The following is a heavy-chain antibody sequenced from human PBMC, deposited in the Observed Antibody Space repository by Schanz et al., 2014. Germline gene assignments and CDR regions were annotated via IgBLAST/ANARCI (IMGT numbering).Heavy chain of an antibody. V-gene: IGHV1-18*01. D-gene: IGHD3-10*01. CDR3: ARAKRFGDMDV. CDR2: ISAYNGHT. CDR1: GYTFISYG. J-gene: IGHJ6*02. Sequence: QVQLVQSGAEVKKPGASVKVSCKASGYTFISYGIKWVRQAPGQGLEWMGWISAYNGHTDYAQKLQGRVTLTTDTSPSTAYMELRNLRSDDTAVYYCARAKRFGDMDVWGRGTTVTVSS.